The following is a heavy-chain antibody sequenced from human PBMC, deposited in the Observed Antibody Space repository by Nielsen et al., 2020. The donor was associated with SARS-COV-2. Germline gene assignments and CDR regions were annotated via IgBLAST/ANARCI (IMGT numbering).Heavy chain of an antibody. CDR2: ISSSSAHT. CDR3: AKSGYCNGGICYSTEYFQD. D-gene: IGHD2-15*01. J-gene: IGHJ1*01. Sequence: GGSLRLSCAASGFSFRDSYMSWIRQAPGKGLEWISYISSSSAHTNYADSLKGRFTISRDNAKNSLYLQMNSLRVDDTAVYYCAKSGYCNGGICYSTEYFQDWGQGTLVTVSS. CDR1: GFSFRDSY. V-gene: IGHV3-11*03.